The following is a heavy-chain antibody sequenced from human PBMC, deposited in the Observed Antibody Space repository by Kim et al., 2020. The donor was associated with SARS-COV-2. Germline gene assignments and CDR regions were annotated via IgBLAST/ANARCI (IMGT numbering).Heavy chain of an antibody. Sequence: TNFTPDHKSRVTISVETSKNQYSQRLSSVSTADTAVYYCARGDGYFNFDYWGQGTLVTVSS. J-gene: IGHJ4*02. CDR3: ARGDGYFNFDY. D-gene: IGHD5-18*01. CDR2: T. V-gene: IGHV4-59*09.